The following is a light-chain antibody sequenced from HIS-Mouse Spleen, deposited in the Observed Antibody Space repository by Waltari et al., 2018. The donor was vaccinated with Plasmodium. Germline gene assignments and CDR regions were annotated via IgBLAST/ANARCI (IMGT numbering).Light chain of an antibody. Sequence: EIVMTQSPATLSVSPGERATLSCRASQSVSRNLAWYQQKPGQDPRLLIYGASTRATGIPARFSGSGSRTEFTLTISSLQSEDFAVYYCQQYNNWPWTFSQGTKVEIK. J-gene: IGKJ1*01. CDR3: QQYNNWPWT. CDR2: GAS. CDR1: QSVSRN. V-gene: IGKV3-15*01.